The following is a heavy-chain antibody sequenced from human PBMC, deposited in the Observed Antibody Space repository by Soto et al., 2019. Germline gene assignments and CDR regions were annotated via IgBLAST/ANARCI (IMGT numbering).Heavy chain of an antibody. CDR1: GYTFTSYD. CDR3: ARVVEYLVY. V-gene: IGHV1-8*01. CDR2: MNPNSGNT. D-gene: IGHD2-8*02. J-gene: IGHJ4*02. Sequence: ASVKVSCKASGYTFTSYDINWVRQATGQGLEWMGWMNPNSGNTAYAQNFQGRVTMTRNTSISTAYMELSSLRSEDTAVYYCARVVEYLVYWGQGTPVTVSS.